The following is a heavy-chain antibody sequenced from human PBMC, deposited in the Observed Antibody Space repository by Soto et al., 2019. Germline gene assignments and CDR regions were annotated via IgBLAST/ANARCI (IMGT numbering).Heavy chain of an antibody. J-gene: IGHJ5*02. D-gene: IGHD5-12*01. CDR3: ARTKWLRSNWFDP. Sequence: PSETLSLTCAVYGGSFSGYYWSWIRQPPGKGLEWMGEINHSGSTNYNPSLKSRGTISVDTSKNQFSLKLRSVTAADTAVYYCARTKWLRSNWFDPWGQGTLVTVSS. CDR2: INHSGST. CDR1: GGSFSGYY. V-gene: IGHV4-34*01.